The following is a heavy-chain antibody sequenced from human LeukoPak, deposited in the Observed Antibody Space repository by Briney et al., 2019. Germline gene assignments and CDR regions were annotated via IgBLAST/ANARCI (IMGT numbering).Heavy chain of an antibody. CDR2: FDPEDGET. D-gene: IGHD6-13*01. J-gene: IGHJ6*02. Sequence: ASVKVSCKVSGYTLTELSMHWVRQAPGKGLEWMGGFDPEDGETIYAQKFQGRVTMTEDTSTDTAYMELSSLRSEDTAVYYCATARGFTKQQLLGWGMDVWGQGTTVTVSS. CDR1: GYTLTELS. CDR3: ATARGFTKQQLLGWGMDV. V-gene: IGHV1-24*01.